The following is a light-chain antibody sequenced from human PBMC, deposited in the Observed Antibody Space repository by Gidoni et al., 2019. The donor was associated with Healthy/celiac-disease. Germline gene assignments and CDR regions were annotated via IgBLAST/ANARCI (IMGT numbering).Light chain of an antibody. CDR1: QSISNS. J-gene: IGKJ4*01. CDR2: GAS. CDR3: QQSYSTLLT. Sequence: DIQMTQSPSALSASGGDSVTITCRASQSISNSLNWYQQKPGKAPKRLIYGASSLQSGVPSRSSGRGSGTEFTLTISSLQPEDCATYYCQQSYSTLLTFXGXTKVEI. V-gene: IGKV1-39*01.